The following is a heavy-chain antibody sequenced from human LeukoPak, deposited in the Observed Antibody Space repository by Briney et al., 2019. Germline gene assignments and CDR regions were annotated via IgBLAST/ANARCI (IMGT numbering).Heavy chain of an antibody. Sequence: ASVKVSCKASGYTFTGYYMHWVRQAPGQGLEWMGWINPNSGGTNYAQKFQGRVTMTRNTSISTAYMELSSLRSEDTAVYYCARTPPRERVGAILPRVFDYWGQGTLVTVSS. V-gene: IGHV1-2*02. CDR1: GYTFTGYY. J-gene: IGHJ4*02. CDR2: INPNSGGT. D-gene: IGHD1-26*01. CDR3: ARTPPRERVGAILPRVFDY.